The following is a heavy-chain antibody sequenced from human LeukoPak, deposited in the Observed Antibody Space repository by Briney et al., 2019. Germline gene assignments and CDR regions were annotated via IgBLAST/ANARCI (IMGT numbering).Heavy chain of an antibody. D-gene: IGHD3-10*01. CDR2: INSDGSST. Sequence: GGSLRLSCAASGFTFSSDWMHWVRQVPGKGLVWVSRINSDGSSTAYADSVKGRFTISRDNAKNSLYLQMNSLRAEDTAVYYCARDRTYGAFDIWGQGTMVTVSS. J-gene: IGHJ3*02. CDR3: ARDRTYGAFDI. V-gene: IGHV3-74*01. CDR1: GFTFSSDW.